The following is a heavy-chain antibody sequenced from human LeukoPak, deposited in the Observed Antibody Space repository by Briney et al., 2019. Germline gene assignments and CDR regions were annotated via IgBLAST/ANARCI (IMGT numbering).Heavy chain of an antibody. V-gene: IGHV4-34*01. CDR2: INHSGST. Sequence: TSETLSLTCAVYGGSFSGYYWSWIRQPPGKGLEWIGEINHSGSTNYNPSLKSRVTISVDTSKNQFSLKLSSVTAADTAVYYCARVLAYSSSWYRWDYWGQGTLVTVSS. D-gene: IGHD6-13*01. J-gene: IGHJ4*02. CDR3: ARVLAYSSSWYRWDY. CDR1: GGSFSGYY.